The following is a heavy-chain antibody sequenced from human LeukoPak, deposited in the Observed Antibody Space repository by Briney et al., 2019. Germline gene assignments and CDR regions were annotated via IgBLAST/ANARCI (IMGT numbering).Heavy chain of an antibody. Sequence: GGSLRLSCAASGFTFSSYAMSWVRQAPGKGLEWVSAISGSGGSTYYADSVKGRFTISRDNSKNTLYLQMNSLRVEDTAVYYCVKGGYDFVEVAYFDFWGQGTLVTVSS. CDR1: GFTFSSYA. V-gene: IGHV3-23*01. D-gene: IGHD5-12*01. CDR2: ISGSGGST. CDR3: VKGGYDFVEVAYFDF. J-gene: IGHJ4*02.